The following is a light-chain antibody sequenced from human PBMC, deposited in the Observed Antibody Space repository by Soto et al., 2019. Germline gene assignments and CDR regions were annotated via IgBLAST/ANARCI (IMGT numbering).Light chain of an antibody. CDR3: ATWDDSLNARGV. V-gene: IGLV1-44*01. CDR1: RSNIGNNA. J-gene: IGLJ3*02. CDR2: HNN. Sequence: QSVLTQPPSASGTPGQRVTISCSGSRSNIGNNAVSWYQQFPGTARKLLIYHNNQRPSGVPDRFSGSKSGTSASLAISGLQSEDGADYYCATWDDSLNARGVFGGGTKLTVL.